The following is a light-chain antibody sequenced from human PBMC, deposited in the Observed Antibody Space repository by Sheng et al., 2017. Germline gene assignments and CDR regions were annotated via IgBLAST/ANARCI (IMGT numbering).Light chain of an antibody. J-gene: IGKJ3*01. CDR2: GAS. CDR3: QQYNNWPY. CDR1: QSVSSN. V-gene: IGKV3-15*01. Sequence: EIVMTQSPATLSVSPGERATLSCRASQSVSSNLAWYQQKPGQAPRLLIYGASTRATGIPARFSGSGSGIEFTLTISSLQSEDFAVYYCQQYNNWPYFGPGTKVDIK.